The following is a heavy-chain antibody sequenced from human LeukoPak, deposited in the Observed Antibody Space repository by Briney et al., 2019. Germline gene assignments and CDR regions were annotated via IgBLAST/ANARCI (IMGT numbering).Heavy chain of an antibody. CDR2: IKRKTNGGTT. Sequence: MTGGSLRLSCAASGFTFSKAWMSWVRQAPGKGLEWVGRIKRKTNGGTTDYAAPVKGRFTISRDDSNSTLYLQMNSLKTEDTAVYYCTTDAATIAAAGTGPYWGQGTLVTVSS. CDR1: GFTFSKAW. J-gene: IGHJ4*02. D-gene: IGHD6-13*01. CDR3: TTDAATIAAAGTGPY. V-gene: IGHV3-15*01.